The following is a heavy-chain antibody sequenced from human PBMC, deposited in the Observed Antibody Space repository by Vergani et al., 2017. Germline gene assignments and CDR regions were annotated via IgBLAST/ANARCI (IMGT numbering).Heavy chain of an antibody. CDR1: GFTFSSYG. CDR2: ISYDGSNK. V-gene: IGHV3-30*18. Sequence: QVQLVESGGGVVQPGRSLRLSCAASGFTFSSYGMHWVRQAPGKGLEWVAVISYDGSNKYYADSVKGRFTISRDNSKNTLYLQMNSLRAVDTAVYYCAKDFSRRYYYGMDVWGQGTTVTVSS. J-gene: IGHJ6*02. CDR3: AKDFSRRYYYGMDV. D-gene: IGHD2-8*01.